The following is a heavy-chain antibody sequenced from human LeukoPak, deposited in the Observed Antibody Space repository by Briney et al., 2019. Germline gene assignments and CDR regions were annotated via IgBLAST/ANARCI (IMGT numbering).Heavy chain of an antibody. CDR3: ARRDSSSWDFDY. V-gene: IGHV4-39*01. Sequence: PSETLSLTCTVSGGSIGSNSYYWGWIRQPPGKGLEWIGSIYYSGSTYYNPSLKSRVTISVDTSKNQFSLKLSSVTAADTAVYYCARRDSSSWDFDYWGQGTLVTVSS. CDR1: GGSIGSNSYY. CDR2: IYYSGST. D-gene: IGHD6-13*01. J-gene: IGHJ4*02.